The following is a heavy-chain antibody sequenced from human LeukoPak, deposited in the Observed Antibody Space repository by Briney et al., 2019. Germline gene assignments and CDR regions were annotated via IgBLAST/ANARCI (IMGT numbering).Heavy chain of an antibody. V-gene: IGHV3-23*01. D-gene: IGHD3-16*01. CDR3: TKVLDDYVWGSYSGYFDY. CDR1: GFTFSSYA. Sequence: AGGSLRLSCAASGFTFSSYAMSWVRQAPVKGREGVSAITGSGGSTYYADSVKGRFTITPDNHKTTLYLHMTSLRAEDTAVYYCTKVLDDYVWGSYSGYFDYWGQATLVTVSS. J-gene: IGHJ4*02. CDR2: ITGSGGST.